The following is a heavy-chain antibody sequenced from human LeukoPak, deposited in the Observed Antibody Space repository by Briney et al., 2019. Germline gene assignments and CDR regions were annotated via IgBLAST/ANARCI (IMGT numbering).Heavy chain of an antibody. Sequence: ASVKVSCKASGYTFTSYYMHWVRQAPGQGLEWMGIINPSGGSTSYAQKFQGRVTMTRDMSTSTVYMELSSLRSEDTAVYYCARDIWGIYYYDSSGLPGAWGQGTLVTVSS. J-gene: IGHJ5*02. D-gene: IGHD3-22*01. V-gene: IGHV1-46*01. CDR1: GYTFTSYY. CDR2: INPSGGST. CDR3: ARDIWGIYYYDSSGLPGA.